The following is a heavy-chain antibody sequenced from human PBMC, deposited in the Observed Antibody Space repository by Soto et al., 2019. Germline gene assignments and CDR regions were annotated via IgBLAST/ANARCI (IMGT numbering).Heavy chain of an antibody. D-gene: IGHD6-19*01. CDR2: ISSSSSPI. Sequence: EVQLVESGGGLVQPGGSLRLSCAASGFTFSSYSMNWVRQAPGKGLEWVSYISSSSSPIYYADSVKGRFTISTDNAKNSLYLQMNSLRAEDTAVYYCARIAVAGGAVDYWGQGTLVTVSS. CDR3: ARIAVAGGAVDY. J-gene: IGHJ4*02. V-gene: IGHV3-48*01. CDR1: GFTFSSYS.